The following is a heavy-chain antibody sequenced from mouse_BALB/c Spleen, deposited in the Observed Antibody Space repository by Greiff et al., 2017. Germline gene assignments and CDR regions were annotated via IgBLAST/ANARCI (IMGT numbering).Heavy chain of an antibody. CDR1: GFSLTSYG. J-gene: IGHJ4*01. CDR2: IWAGGST. CDR3: ARGDDNYGYYAMDY. D-gene: IGHD2-1*01. V-gene: IGHV2-9*02. Sequence: QVQLKESGPGLVAPSQSLSITCTVSGFSLTSYGVHWVRQPPGKGLEWLGVIWAGGSTNYNSALMSRLSISKDNSKSQVFLKMNSLQTDDTAMYYCARGDDNYGYYAMDYWGQGTSVTVSS.